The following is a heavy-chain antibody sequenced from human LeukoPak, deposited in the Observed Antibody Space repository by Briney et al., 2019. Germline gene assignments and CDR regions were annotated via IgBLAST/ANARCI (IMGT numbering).Heavy chain of an antibody. D-gene: IGHD1-26*01. J-gene: IGHJ4*02. CDR3: AKDGPQWGSYFDF. CDR1: GFTFSSFD. CDR2: ISGGADII. V-gene: IGHV3-23*01. Sequence: GRSLRLSCAASGFTFSSFDMHWVRQAPGKGLEWVSSISGGADIINYADSVKGRFTISRDNYRNTVYLQMNSLRVDDTAVYYCAKDGPQWGSYFDFWGQGTLVTVSS.